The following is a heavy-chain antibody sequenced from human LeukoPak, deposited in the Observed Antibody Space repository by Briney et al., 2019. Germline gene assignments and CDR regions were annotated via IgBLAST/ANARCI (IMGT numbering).Heavy chain of an antibody. CDR2: IRSKANSYAT. D-gene: IGHD6-6*01. V-gene: IGHV3-73*01. CDR3: TRQPYSSSPYYYYYYMDV. CDR1: GFTFSGSA. J-gene: IGHJ6*03. Sequence: PGGSLRLSCAASGFTFSGSAMHWVRQASGKGLEWVGRIRSKANSYATAYAASVKGRFTISRDDSKNTAYLQMNSLKTEDTAVYYCTRQPYSSSPYYYYYYMDVWGKGITVTVSS.